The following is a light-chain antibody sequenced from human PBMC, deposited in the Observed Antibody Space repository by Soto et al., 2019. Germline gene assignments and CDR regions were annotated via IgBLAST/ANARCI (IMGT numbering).Light chain of an antibody. CDR3: QQSHIPPLT. J-gene: IGKJ4*01. Sequence: DIQMTQSPSPLSASVGDRVTVTCRASQSISRYLNWYQQKPGNAPKLLIYAASNLQSGVPSRFSGSGSGTDFTLTISSLHPEDFATYFCQQSHIPPLTVGGGTKVDSK. V-gene: IGKV1-39*01. CDR1: QSISRY. CDR2: AAS.